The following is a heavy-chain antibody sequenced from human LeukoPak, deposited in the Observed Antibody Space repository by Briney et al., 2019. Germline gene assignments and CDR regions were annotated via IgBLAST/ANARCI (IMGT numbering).Heavy chain of an antibody. CDR2: IYPGDSNT. V-gene: IGHV5-51*01. J-gene: IGHJ4*02. Sequence: GESLKISCKGSGYSFTSYWVAWVRQMPGKGLERMGIIYPGDSNTRYSPSFQGQVTISADKSIGTAYLQWSSLKASDTAMYYCARASRDGYNQNFDHWGQGTLVTVSS. CDR3: ARASRDGYNQNFDH. CDR1: GYSFTSYW. D-gene: IGHD5-24*01.